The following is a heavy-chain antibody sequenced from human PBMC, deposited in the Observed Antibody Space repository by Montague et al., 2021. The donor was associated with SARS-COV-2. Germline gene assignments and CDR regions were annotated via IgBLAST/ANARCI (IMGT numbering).Heavy chain of an antibody. D-gene: IGHD5-12*01. CDR2: MYNSENT. Sequence: SETLSLTCNVAGGSMSGYNWSWIRQPPGKGLQWIGSMYNSENTSYNPSLKSRVTISVDTSKNQFSLKLSSVTAADTAVYYCAREVGRGYSGYEGEYWGQGTLVTVSS. J-gene: IGHJ4*02. CDR1: GGSMSGYN. CDR3: AREVGRGYSGYEGEY. V-gene: IGHV4-59*12.